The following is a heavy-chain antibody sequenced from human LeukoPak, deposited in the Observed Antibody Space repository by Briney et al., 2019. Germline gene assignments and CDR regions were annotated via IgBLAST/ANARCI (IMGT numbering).Heavy chain of an antibody. V-gene: IGHV1-69*13. Sequence: GASVKVSCKASGGTFSSYAISWVRQAPGQGLEWMGGIIPIFGTANYAQKFQGRVTITADESTSTAYMELSSLRSEDTAVYYCARGCSSTSCHYYYYMDVWGKGTTVTVSS. CDR3: ARGCSSTSCHYYYYMDV. CDR1: GGTFSSYA. CDR2: IIPIFGTA. D-gene: IGHD2-2*01. J-gene: IGHJ6*03.